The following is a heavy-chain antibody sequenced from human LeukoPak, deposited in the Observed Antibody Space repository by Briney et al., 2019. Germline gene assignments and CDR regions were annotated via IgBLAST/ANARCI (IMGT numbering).Heavy chain of an antibody. D-gene: IGHD3-22*01. CDR1: GFTFSSYA. CDR3: AKDLTAEYDSGGYYYGRLGY. V-gene: IGHV3-23*01. CDR2: ISGSGGST. Sequence: GGSLRLSCAASGFTFSSYAMSWVRQAPGKGLEWASAISGSGGSTYYADSVKGRFTISRDNSKNTLYLQMNSLRAEDTAVYYCAKDLTAEYDSGGYYYGRLGYWGQGTLVTVSS. J-gene: IGHJ4*02.